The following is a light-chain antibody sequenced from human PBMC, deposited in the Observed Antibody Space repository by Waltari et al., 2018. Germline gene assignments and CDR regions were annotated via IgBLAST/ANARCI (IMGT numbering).Light chain of an antibody. CDR2: GAS. J-gene: IGKJ3*01. V-gene: IGKV3-20*01. CDR1: QRISDNS. CDR3: QQGT. Sequence: NVLTQSPGTLSLSPGEGATLSCRASQRISDNSLAWFQQKPGQAPRLLIYGASSRATGVPDRFSGSGSGTDFTLTISSLEPEDSAVYYCQQGTFGPGTKVDI.